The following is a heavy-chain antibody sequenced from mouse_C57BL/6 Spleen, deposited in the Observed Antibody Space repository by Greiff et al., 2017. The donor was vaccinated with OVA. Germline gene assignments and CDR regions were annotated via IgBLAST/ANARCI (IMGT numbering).Heavy chain of an antibody. Sequence: VQLQQSGAELVKPGASVKLSCTASGFNIKDYYMHWVKQRTEQGLEWIGRIDPEDGDTKYAPKFPGKATITADTSSNTAYLQLSSLTSEDTAVYYCAVPLYGSSHWYFDVWGTGTTVTVSS. CDR3: AVPLYGSSHWYFDV. D-gene: IGHD1-1*01. J-gene: IGHJ1*03. V-gene: IGHV14-2*01. CDR1: GFNIKDYY. CDR2: IDPEDGDT.